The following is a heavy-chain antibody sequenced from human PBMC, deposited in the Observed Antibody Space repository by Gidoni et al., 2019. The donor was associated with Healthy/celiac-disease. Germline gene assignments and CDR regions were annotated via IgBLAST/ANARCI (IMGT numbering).Heavy chain of an antibody. D-gene: IGHD3-3*01. J-gene: IGHJ5*02. V-gene: IGHV1-69*06. CDR1: GVTFSSYA. CDR3: ARGYDFGSGYYGDWFDP. CDR2: IIPIFGTA. Sequence: QVQLVQSGAEVKKPRSSVKVSCKASGVTFSSYAISWVRQAPGQGLEWMGGIIPIFGTANYAQKCQGRGTITADKSTSTAYMELSSLRSEDTAVYYCARGYDFGSGYYGDWFDPWGQGTLVTVSS.